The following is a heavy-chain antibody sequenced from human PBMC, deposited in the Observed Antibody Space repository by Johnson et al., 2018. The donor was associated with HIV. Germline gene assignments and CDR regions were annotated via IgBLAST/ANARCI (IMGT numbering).Heavy chain of an antibody. CDR2: IYSGGST. V-gene: IGHV3-66*04. D-gene: IGHD1-26*01. CDR3: ARQFRSVGAPDAFDI. Sequence: VQLVESGGGLVQPGGSLRLSCAASGFTVSSNYMSWVRQAPGKGLEWVSVIYSGGSTYYADSVKGRFPISRDNSKNTLYLQMNSRSAEDTAVYYCARQFRSVGAPDAFDIWGQGTMVTVSS. CDR1: GFTVSSNY. J-gene: IGHJ3*02.